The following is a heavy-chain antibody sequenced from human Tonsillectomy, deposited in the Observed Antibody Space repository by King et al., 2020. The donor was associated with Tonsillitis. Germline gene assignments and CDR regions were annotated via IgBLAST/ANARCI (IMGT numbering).Heavy chain of an antibody. D-gene: IGHD2-15*01. Sequence: QLVQSGAEVKKPGSSVKVSCKASGGTFSSYAISWVRQAPGQGLEWMGGIIPIFGTANYAQKFQGRVTITADESTSTAYMELSSLRSEDTAVYYCATGEGYCSGGSCHYFDYWGQGTLVTVSS. J-gene: IGHJ4*02. CDR3: ATGEGYCSGGSCHYFDY. CDR2: IIPIFGTA. V-gene: IGHV1-69*01. CDR1: GGTFSSYA.